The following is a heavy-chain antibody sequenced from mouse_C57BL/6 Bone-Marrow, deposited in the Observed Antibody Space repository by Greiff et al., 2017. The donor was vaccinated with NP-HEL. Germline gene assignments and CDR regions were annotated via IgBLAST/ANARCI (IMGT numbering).Heavy chain of an antibody. V-gene: IGHV1-4*01. CDR1: GYTFTSYT. Sequence: QVQLQQSGAELARPGASVKMSCKASGYTFTSYTMHWVKQRPGKGLEWIGYINPSSGYTKYNQKFKDKATLTADKSSSTAYMQLSSLTSEDSAVYYCARGLLRGNAMDYWGQGTSVTVSS. J-gene: IGHJ4*01. D-gene: IGHD2-3*01. CDR2: INPSSGYT. CDR3: ARGLLRGNAMDY.